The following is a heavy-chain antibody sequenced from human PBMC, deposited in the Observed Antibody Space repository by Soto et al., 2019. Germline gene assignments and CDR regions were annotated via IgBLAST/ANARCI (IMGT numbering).Heavy chain of an antibody. Sequence: LTCTVSGGSISSGDYYWSWIRQPPGKGLEWIGYIYYSGSTYYNPSLKSRVTISVDTSKNQFSLKLSSVTAADTAVYYCARDDYYGSGYGMDVWGQGTTVTVSS. V-gene: IGHV4-30-4*01. CDR3: ARDDYYGSGYGMDV. D-gene: IGHD3-10*01. CDR2: IYYSGST. J-gene: IGHJ6*02. CDR1: GGSISSGDYY.